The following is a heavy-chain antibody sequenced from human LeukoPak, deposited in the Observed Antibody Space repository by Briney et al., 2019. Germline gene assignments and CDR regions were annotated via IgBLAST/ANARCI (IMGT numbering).Heavy chain of an antibody. Sequence: QPGGSLRLSCAASGFTLNNYWMHWVRQAPGKGLVWVSRFTADGGNTAYADSVKGRFTISRDNAKNSLYLQMNSLRAEDTAVYYCARVCVSCSSTSCYFGYYYYYMDVWGKGTTVTVSS. CDR1: GFTLNNYW. V-gene: IGHV3-74*01. J-gene: IGHJ6*03. D-gene: IGHD2-2*01. CDR3: ARVCVSCSSTSCYFGYYYYYMDV. CDR2: FTADGGNT.